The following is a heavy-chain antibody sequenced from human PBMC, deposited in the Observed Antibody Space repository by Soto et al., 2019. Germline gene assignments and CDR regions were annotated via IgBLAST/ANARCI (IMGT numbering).Heavy chain of an antibody. D-gene: IGHD2-2*02. CDR1: GYTFSNYD. Sequence: QVQLVQSGAEVKKPGASVKVSCTASGYTFSNYDINWVRQATGQGLEWMGWMIPNSGRTGYAQKFQGRVTMNRNTSSSTAYMELSSLRSEDTAVYYCARGKRYTNDYWGQGTLFTVSS. J-gene: IGHJ4*02. CDR2: MIPNSGRT. V-gene: IGHV1-8*01. CDR3: ARGKRYTNDY.